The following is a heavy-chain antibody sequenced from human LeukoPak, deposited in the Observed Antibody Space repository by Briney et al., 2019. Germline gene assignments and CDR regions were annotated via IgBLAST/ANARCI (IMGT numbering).Heavy chain of an antibody. V-gene: IGHV3-23*01. CDR1: ESIFSNYA. J-gene: IGHJ3*02. Sequence: GGSLRLSCAASESIFSNYAVTWVRQAPGRGLEWVSSITGSGAGTSYADSVRGRFTISRDNSKSMAYVQMNSLRAEDTAIYYCAKDPNGDYFGAFDMWGQGTMVTVSS. D-gene: IGHD4-17*01. CDR3: AKDPNGDYFGAFDM. CDR2: ITGSGAGT.